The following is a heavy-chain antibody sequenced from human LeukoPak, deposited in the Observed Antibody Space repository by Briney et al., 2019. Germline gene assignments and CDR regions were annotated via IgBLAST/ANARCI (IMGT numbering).Heavy chain of an antibody. J-gene: IGHJ4*02. CDR2: ISSSSSTI. CDR1: GFTFSSYS. CDR3: ACPYYYDSSGTDAPSHFDY. D-gene: IGHD3-22*01. Sequence: GGSLRLSCAASGFTFSSYSMNWVRQAPGKGLEWVSYISSSSSTIYYADSVKGRFTISRDNAKNSLYLQMNSLRAEDTAVYYCACPYYYDSSGTDAPSHFDYWGQGTLVTVSS. V-gene: IGHV3-48*04.